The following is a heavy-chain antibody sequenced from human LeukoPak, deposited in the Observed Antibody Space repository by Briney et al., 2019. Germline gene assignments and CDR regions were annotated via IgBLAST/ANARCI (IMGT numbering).Heavy chain of an antibody. D-gene: IGHD3-10*01. CDR2: VFYSGST. Sequence: PSETLSLTCTVSGGSIRSDLYYWGWIRQPTGKGLQWIGNVFYSGSTHYSPTLKSRLTIYADTSKNQFSLRLSSVTAADTAVYYCARQYGSGRYHDSWGQRNRVSASS. J-gene: IGHJ4*02. V-gene: IGHV4-39*01. CDR3: ARQYGSGRYHDS. CDR1: GGSIRSDLYY.